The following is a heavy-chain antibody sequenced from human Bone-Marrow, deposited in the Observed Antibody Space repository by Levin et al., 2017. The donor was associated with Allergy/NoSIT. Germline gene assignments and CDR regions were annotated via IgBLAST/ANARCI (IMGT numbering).Heavy chain of an antibody. CDR3: SRDLVGADDY. CDR1: GFTFSRYW. Sequence: GGSLRLSCAASGFTFSRYWMHWVRQAPGKGLEWVSRTNEDGSIKTYADSVKDRFSISRDNVKNTLYLHMNSLRAEDTAVYYCSRDLVGADDYWGQGTLVTVSS. CDR2: TNEDGSIK. J-gene: IGHJ4*02. V-gene: IGHV3-74*01. D-gene: IGHD4/OR15-4a*01.